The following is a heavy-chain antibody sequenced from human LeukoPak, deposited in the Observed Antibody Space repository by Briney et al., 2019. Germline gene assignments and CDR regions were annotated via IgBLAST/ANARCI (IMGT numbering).Heavy chain of an antibody. J-gene: IGHJ1*01. V-gene: IGHV3-7*04. CDR1: GFPFSHLW. D-gene: IGHD2-21*02. CDR3: AKDDYCGGDCIPPEYFQH. Sequence: PGGSLRLSCTAASGFPFSHLWMNWVRQAPGKGLEWVANIKSDGYEKYYADSVKGRFTISRDNARNSLYLQMDSLRAEDTGVYYCAKDDYCGGDCIPPEYFQHWGQGTLVTVSS. CDR2: IKSDGYEK.